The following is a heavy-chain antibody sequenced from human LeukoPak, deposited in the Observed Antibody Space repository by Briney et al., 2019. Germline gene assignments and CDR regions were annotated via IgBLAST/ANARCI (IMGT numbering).Heavy chain of an antibody. J-gene: IGHJ4*02. CDR2: IYYSGST. D-gene: IGHD3-3*01. Sequence: SETLSLTCTVSGGSISSSSYYWGWIRQPPGKGLEWIGSIYYSGSTYYNPSLKSRVTISVDTSKNQFSLKLSSVTAADTAVYYCARHYYDFWSGYYQFDYWGQGTLVTVS. CDR1: GGSISSSSYY. V-gene: IGHV4-39*01. CDR3: ARHYYDFWSGYYQFDY.